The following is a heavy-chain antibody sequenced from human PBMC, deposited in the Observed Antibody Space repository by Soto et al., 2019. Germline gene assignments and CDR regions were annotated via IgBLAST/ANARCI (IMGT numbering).Heavy chain of an antibody. Sequence: EVQLVESGGGLVQSGGSLKLSCAASGFTFSGSSMHWVRHASGKGLEWVGRIRSKVNSYATAYAASVEGRFIIYRDDSKNTTYLQMNSLRTEDTAVYYCTRRGTDRWDSGIGYWGQGTLVTVSS. CDR1: GFTFSGSS. CDR2: IRSKVNSYAT. D-gene: IGHD1-26*01. CDR3: TRRGTDRWDSGIGY. V-gene: IGHV3-73*02. J-gene: IGHJ4*02.